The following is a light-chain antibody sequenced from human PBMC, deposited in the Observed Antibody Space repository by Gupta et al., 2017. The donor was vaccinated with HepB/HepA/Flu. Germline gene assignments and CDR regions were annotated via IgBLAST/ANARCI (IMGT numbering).Light chain of an antibody. V-gene: IGKV2-28*01. J-gene: IGKJ4*01. CDR2: LGS. CDR3: MQALQTPVT. CDR1: QSLLHSNGYNY. Sequence: DIVMTXSPLSLPVTPGEPSSISCRSSQSLLHSNGYNYLDWYLQKPGQSPQLLIYLGSNRASGVPDRFSGSGSGTDFTLKISRVEAEDVGVYYCMQALQTPVTFGGGTKVEIK.